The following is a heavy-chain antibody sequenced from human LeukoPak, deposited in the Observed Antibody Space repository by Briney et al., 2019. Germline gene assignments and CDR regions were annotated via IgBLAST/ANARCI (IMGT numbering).Heavy chain of an antibody. Sequence: SETLSLTCTVSGGSISSYYWSWIRQPPGKGLDWIGYIYYSGSTNYNPSLKSRVTISVDTSKNQFSLKLSSVTAADTAVYYCARDNNYDYYMDVWGKGTTVTVSS. CDR2: IYYSGST. V-gene: IGHV4-59*01. CDR3: ARDNNYDYYMDV. J-gene: IGHJ6*03. CDR1: GGSISSYY.